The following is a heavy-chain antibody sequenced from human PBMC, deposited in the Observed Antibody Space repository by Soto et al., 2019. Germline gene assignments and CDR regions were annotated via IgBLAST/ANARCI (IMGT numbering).Heavy chain of an antibody. CDR2: INAGNGNT. V-gene: IGHV1-3*01. J-gene: IGHJ4*01. D-gene: IGHD3-16*02. CDR3: ARDQGGTYYDYVWGSYRPASFDY. CDR1: GYTFTSYG. Sequence: GASVKVSCKASGYTFTSYGISWVRQAPGQGLEWMGWINAGNGNTKYSQKFQGRVTITRDTSASTAYMELSSLRSEDTAVYYCARDQGGTYYDYVWGSYRPASFDYWG.